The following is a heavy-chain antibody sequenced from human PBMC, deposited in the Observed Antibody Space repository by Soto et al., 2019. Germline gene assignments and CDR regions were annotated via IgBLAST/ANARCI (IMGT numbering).Heavy chain of an antibody. J-gene: IGHJ5*02. D-gene: IGHD3-22*01. CDR3: AREYYYDSSGYTFDP. Sequence: SVKVSCKASGGTFSSYTISWVRQAPGQGLEWMGRIIPILGIANYAQKFQGRVTITADKSTSTAYMELSSLRSEDTAVYYCAREYYYDSSGYTFDPWGQGTLVTVPQ. V-gene: IGHV1-69*04. CDR2: IIPILGIA. CDR1: GGTFSSYT.